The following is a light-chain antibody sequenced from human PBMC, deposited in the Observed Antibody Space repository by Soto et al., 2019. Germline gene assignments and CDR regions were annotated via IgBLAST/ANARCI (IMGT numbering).Light chain of an antibody. CDR3: QVWDTSTDHRGV. CDR2: DDS. V-gene: IGLV3-21*02. CDR1: NIGNKA. Sequence: SYELTQPPSVSVAPGQTARITCGGYNIGNKAEHWYQRRPGQAPVLVVYDDSDRPSGIPERFSGSNSGNTATLTITRVEAGDEADYYCQVWDTSTDHRGVFGTGTKVTVL. J-gene: IGLJ1*01.